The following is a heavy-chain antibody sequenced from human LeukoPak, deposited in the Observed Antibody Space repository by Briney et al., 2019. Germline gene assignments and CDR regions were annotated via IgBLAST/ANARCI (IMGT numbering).Heavy chain of an antibody. J-gene: IGHJ4*02. CDR1: GFTFSSYA. CDR3: AKDSSHIVVVPAADFDY. V-gene: IGHV3-23*01. CDR2: ISGSGGST. D-gene: IGHD2-2*01. Sequence: GGSLRLSCAASGFTFSSYAMSGVRQAPGKGRECVSAISGSGGSTYYADSVKGRFTISRDNSKNTLYLQMNSLRAEDTAVYYCAKDSSHIVVVPAADFDYWGQGTLVTVSS.